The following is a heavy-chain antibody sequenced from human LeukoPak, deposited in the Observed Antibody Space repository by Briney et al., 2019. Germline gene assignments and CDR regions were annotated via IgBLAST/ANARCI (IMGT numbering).Heavy chain of an antibody. J-gene: IGHJ5*02. D-gene: IGHD2-2*03. CDR2: INPNRGGT. CDR3: AADVGYCSSTSCYMGWFDP. V-gene: IGHV1-2*02. CDR1: GYTFTGYY. Sequence: GASVKVSCKASGYTFTGYYMRWVRQAPGRGLEWMGWINPNRGGTNYAQKFQGRVTMTRDTSISTAYMELSRLRSDDTAVYYCAADVGYCSSTSCYMGWFDPWGQGTLVTVSS.